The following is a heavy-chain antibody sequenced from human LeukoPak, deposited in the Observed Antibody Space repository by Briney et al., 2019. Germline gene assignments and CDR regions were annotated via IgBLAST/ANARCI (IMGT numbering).Heavy chain of an antibody. CDR3: ATLSGTYYDYIWGRLNDAFDI. V-gene: IGHV5-51*01. CDR2: IYPGDSDT. J-gene: IGHJ3*02. Sequence: GESLKISCKGSGYSFTSYWIGWVRQMPGKGLEWMGIIYPGDSDTRYSPSFQGQVTISADKSISTAYLQWSSLKASDTAMYYCATLSGTYYDYIWGRLNDAFDIWGQGTMVTVSS. D-gene: IGHD3-16*01. CDR1: GYSFTSYW.